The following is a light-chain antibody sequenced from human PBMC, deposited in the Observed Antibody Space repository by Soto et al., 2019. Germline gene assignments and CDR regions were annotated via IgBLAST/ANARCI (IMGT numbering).Light chain of an antibody. Sequence: EIVMTQSPDTLSVSPGERATVSCRASESVSSNLAWYQQKAGQAPRLLIYGASTRATGIPARFSGSGSGTEFTLTISTRQYEDVAIYYCQQYNSWPPYTFGQGTKLEI. CDR1: ESVSSN. J-gene: IGKJ2*01. CDR2: GAS. V-gene: IGKV3-15*01. CDR3: QQYNSWPPYT.